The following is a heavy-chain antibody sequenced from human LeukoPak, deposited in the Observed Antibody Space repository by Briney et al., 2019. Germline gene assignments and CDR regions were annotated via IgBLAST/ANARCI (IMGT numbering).Heavy chain of an antibody. J-gene: IGHJ4*02. CDR3: AGNYDSWTGLNY. Sequence: GGSLTLSCAASGFTFSGSAMHWVRQASGKGLEWVGHIGNKVSNYATEYAASLRGRFTISRDDSKDTAYLQVNSLKTEDTAVYYCAGNYDSWTGLNYWGQGTLVTVSS. CDR2: IGNKVSNYAT. D-gene: IGHD3-3*01. CDR1: GFTFSGSA. V-gene: IGHV3-73*01.